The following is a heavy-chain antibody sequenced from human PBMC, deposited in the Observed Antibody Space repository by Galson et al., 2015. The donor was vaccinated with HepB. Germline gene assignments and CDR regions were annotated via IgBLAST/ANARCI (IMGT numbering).Heavy chain of an antibody. D-gene: IGHD3-10*01. CDR3: ARGRGMVRGVTVSSDYWYFDL. CDR2: INPSGGST. V-gene: IGHV1-46*01. Sequence: SVKVSCKASGYTFTGYYMHWVRQAPGQGLEWMGIINPSGGSTSYAQKFQGRVTMTRDTSTSTVYMELSSLRSEDTAVYYCARGRGMVRGVTVSSDYWYFDLWGRGTLVTVSS. J-gene: IGHJ2*01. CDR1: GYTFTGYY.